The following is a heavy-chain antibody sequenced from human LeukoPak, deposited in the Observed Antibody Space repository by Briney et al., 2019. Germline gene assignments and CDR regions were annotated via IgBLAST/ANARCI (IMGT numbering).Heavy chain of an antibody. CDR1: GVSSYA. D-gene: IGHD7-27*01. CDR2: IRGSGDST. CDR3: AKDGGLWVSAHWGDS. Sequence: GGSLRLSCAASGVSSYAMSWVRQAPGKGLEWVSAIRGSGDSTYYADSVKGRFTVSRDNYKNTLFLQMNSLRAEDTAVYYCAKDGGLWVSAHWGDSWGRGTLVTVSS. V-gene: IGHV3-23*01. J-gene: IGHJ4*02.